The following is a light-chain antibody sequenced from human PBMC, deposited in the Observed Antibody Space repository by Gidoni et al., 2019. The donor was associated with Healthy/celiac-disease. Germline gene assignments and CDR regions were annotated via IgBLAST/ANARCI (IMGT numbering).Light chain of an antibody. J-gene: IGLJ2*01. V-gene: IGLV1-40*01. Sequence: QSVLPQPPSVSGAPGQRVTISCTGSSSNIGAGYDVHWYQQLPGTAPKLLIYGNSNRPSGVPDRFSGSKSGTSASLPITGLQAEDEADYYCQSYDSSLPVVFGGGTKLTVL. CDR1: SSNIGAGYD. CDR2: GNS. CDR3: QSYDSSLPVV.